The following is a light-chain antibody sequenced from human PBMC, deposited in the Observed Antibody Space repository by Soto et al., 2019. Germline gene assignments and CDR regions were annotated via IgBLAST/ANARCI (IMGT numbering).Light chain of an antibody. CDR2: EVT. CDR1: SSDVGGYNY. Sequence: QSVLTQPASVSGSPGQSITISCTGTSSDVGGYNYVSRYQQHPGKAPKLIIYEVTHRPSGVSSRFYGSRSGNTASLTISGLQAEDEADYYCKSRTTRNTLVFGGGTKLTVL. V-gene: IGLV2-14*01. J-gene: IGLJ3*02. CDR3: KSRTTRNTLV.